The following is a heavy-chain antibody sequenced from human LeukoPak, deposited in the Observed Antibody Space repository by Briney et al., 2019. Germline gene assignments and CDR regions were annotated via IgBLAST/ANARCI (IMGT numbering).Heavy chain of an antibody. V-gene: IGHV3-30*04. CDR1: GFTFSSYA. Sequence: GGSLRLSCAASGFTFSSYAMHWVRQAPGKGLEWVAVISYDGSSKYYADSVKGRFTISRDNSKNTLYLQMNSLRAEDTAVYYCAREGKDYGDYGRGFDYWGQGTLVTVSS. CDR3: AREGKDYGDYGRGFDY. D-gene: IGHD4-17*01. J-gene: IGHJ4*02. CDR2: ISYDGSSK.